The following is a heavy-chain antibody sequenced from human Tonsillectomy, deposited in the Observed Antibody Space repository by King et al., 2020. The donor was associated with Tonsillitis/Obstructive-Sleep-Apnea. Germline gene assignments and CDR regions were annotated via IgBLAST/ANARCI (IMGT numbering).Heavy chain of an antibody. CDR1: GGSISSYY. CDR2: IYYSGST. Sequence: VQLQESGPGLVKPSETLSLTCTVSGGSISSYYWSWIRQPPGKGLEWIGYIYYSGSTNYNPSLKSRVTISVDTSKNQFSLKLSSVTAADTAVYYCARHAYYGSGNYYSGSGYYSGMDVWGKGTTVTVSA. J-gene: IGHJ6*04. CDR3: ARHAYYGSGNYYSGSGYYSGMDV. D-gene: IGHD3-10*01. V-gene: IGHV4-59*01.